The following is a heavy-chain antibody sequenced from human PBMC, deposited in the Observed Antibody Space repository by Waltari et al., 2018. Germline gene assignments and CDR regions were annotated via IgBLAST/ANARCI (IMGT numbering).Heavy chain of an antibody. V-gene: IGHV1-69*14. Sequence: QVQLVQSGAEVKKPGSSVKVSCKASGGTFSSYAISWVRQAPGQGLEWMGGIIPIFGTANYAQKCQGRVTITADKSTSTAYMELSSLRSEDTAVYYCARGGSRGYVHYYYMDVWGKGTTVTVSS. CDR2: IIPIFGTA. CDR3: ARGGSRGYVHYYYMDV. CDR1: GGTFSSYA. J-gene: IGHJ6*03. D-gene: IGHD5-12*01.